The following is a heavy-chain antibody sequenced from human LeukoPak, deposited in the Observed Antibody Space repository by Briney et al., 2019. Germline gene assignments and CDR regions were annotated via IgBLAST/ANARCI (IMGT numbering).Heavy chain of an antibody. J-gene: IGHJ4*02. CDR3: AKGISGYYFCDY. D-gene: IGHD3-22*01. CDR2: ISSSSSYI. Sequence: PGGSLRLSCAASGFTFSSYSMNWVRQAPGKGLEWVSSISSSSSYIYYADSVKGRFTISRDNAKNSLYLQMNSLRAEDTAVYYCAKGISGYYFCDYWGQGTLVTVSS. V-gene: IGHV3-21*04. CDR1: GFTFSSYS.